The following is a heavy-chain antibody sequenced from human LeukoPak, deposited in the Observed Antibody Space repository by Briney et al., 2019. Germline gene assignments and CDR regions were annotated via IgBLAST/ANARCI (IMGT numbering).Heavy chain of an antibody. Sequence: PGRSLRLSCTASGFTFGDYAMSWVRQALGKGLEWVGFIRSKAYGGTTEYAASVKGRFTISRDDSKSIVYLQMNSLKTEDTAVYYCTRTYYYDSSGSIWGQGTTVTVSS. CDR3: TRTYYYDSSGSI. V-gene: IGHV3-49*04. J-gene: IGHJ6*02. D-gene: IGHD3-22*01. CDR2: IRSKAYGGTT. CDR1: GFTFGDYA.